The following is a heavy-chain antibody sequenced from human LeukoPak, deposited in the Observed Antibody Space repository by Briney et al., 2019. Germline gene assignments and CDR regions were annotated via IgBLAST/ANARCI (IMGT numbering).Heavy chain of an antibody. D-gene: IGHD3-10*01. CDR1: AFTFSNYA. CDR2: ISGSGDST. J-gene: IGHJ4*02. Sequence: GGSLRLSCAASAFTFSNYAMSWVRQAPGKGLEWVSSISGSGDSTYYADSVKGRFTISRDNAENSLYLQMNSLRAEDTALYYCAKGLRITMVRGGFDYWGQGTLVTVSS. V-gene: IGHV3-23*01. CDR3: AKGLRITMVRGGFDY.